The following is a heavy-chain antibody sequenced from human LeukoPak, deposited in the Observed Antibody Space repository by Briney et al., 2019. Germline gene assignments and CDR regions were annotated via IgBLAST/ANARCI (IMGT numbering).Heavy chain of an antibody. Sequence: GGSLRLSCAASGFTFSSYGMHWVRQAPGKGLEWVAFIRYDGSNKYYADSVKGRFTISRDNSKNTLYLQMNSLRAEDTAVYFCAGGGVGGWFRYYFDYWGQGTLVTVSS. J-gene: IGHJ4*02. D-gene: IGHD6-19*01. V-gene: IGHV3-30*02. CDR3: AGGGVGGWFRYYFDY. CDR2: IRYDGSNK. CDR1: GFTFSSYG.